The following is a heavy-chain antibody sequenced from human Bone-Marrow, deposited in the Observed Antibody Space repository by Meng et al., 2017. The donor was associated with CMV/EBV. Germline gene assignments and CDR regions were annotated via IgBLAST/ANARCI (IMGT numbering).Heavy chain of an antibody. CDR1: SYA. V-gene: IGHV1-69*06. CDR3: ARDGDLGYCSGGSCYGAIDY. D-gene: IGHD2-15*01. CDR2: IIPIFGTA. Sequence: SYAISWVRQAPVQGLDGRGGIIPIFGTANYAQKFQGRVTITADKSTSTAYMELSSLRSEDTAVYYCARDGDLGYCSGGSCYGAIDYWGQGTLVTVSS. J-gene: IGHJ4*02.